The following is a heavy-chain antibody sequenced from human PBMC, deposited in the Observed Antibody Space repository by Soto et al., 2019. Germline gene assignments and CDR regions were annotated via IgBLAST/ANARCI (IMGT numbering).Heavy chain of an antibody. CDR1: GFTFSNYG. CDR3: AKEAGYNWNYYNYYGVDV. Sequence: PGGSLRLSCAASGFTFSNYGMHWVRQAPGKGLEWVAVISYDGRNKYYADSVKGRFTISRDNSKNTLYLQMNSLRAGDTAVYYCAKEAGYNWNYYNYYGVDVWGQGTTVTVSS. D-gene: IGHD1-20*01. V-gene: IGHV3-30*18. J-gene: IGHJ6*02. CDR2: ISYDGRNK.